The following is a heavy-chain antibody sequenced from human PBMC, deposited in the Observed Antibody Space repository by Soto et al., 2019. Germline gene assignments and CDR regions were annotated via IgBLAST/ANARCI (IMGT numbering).Heavy chain of an antibody. Sequence: SVKVSCKASGGTFSSYAISWVRQAPGQGLEWMGGIIPIFGTANYAQKFQGRVTITADESTSTAYMELSSLRSEDTAVYYCARDRVVPAATYYFDYWGQGTLVTVSS. CDR2: IIPIFGTA. CDR1: GGTFSSYA. J-gene: IGHJ4*02. D-gene: IGHD2-2*01. V-gene: IGHV1-69*13. CDR3: ARDRVVPAATYYFDY.